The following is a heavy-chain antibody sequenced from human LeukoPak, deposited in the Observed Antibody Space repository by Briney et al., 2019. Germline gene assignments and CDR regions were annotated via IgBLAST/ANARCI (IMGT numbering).Heavy chain of an antibody. CDR3: AKDGARVGATTYYYMDV. Sequence: TGGSLRLSCAASGFTFSNYGRHLVRQAPGKGLEWWAFIRYDGGNKYYADSVKGRFTIFRDNFKNMIYLQMNSLRAEDTAVYYCAKDGARVGATTYYYMDVWGKGTTVTVSS. V-gene: IGHV3-30*02. CDR2: IRYDGGNK. CDR1: GFTFSNYG. D-gene: IGHD1-26*01. J-gene: IGHJ6*03.